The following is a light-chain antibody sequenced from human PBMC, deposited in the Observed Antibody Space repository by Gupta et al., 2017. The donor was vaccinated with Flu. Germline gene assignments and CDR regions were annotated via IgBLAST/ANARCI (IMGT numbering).Light chain of an antibody. CDR2: IAS. CDR3: QQANSFPRT. J-gene: IGKJ2*01. Sequence: DTQITQPPSSVSASVGDTVTITCRASENIADWLAWYHQKPGTAPRLLIRIASRLQSGVPSRFSGSGSGTQFTLTISNLQPEDFATYYCQQANSFPRTFGQGTKLEIK. CDR1: ENIADW. V-gene: IGKV1-12*01.